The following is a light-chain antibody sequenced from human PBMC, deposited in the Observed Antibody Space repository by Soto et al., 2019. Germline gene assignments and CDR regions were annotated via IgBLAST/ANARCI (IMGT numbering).Light chain of an antibody. CDR3: QQYYSHWT. CDR2: KAS. CDR1: QSISSW. V-gene: IGKV1-5*03. Sequence: DIQMTQSPSTLSASVGDRVTITCWASQSISSWLAWYQQRPGKAPNLLIYKASSLGSGVPSRFSGSGSGTEFTLTINSLQPDDFATYYCQQYYSHWTFGQGTKVEI. J-gene: IGKJ1*01.